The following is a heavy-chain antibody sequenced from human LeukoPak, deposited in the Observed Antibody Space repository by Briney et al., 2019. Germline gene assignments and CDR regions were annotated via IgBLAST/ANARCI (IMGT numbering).Heavy chain of an antibody. CDR3: ARGCPQCDYLDY. CDR1: GDSFSNLKW. D-gene: IGHD4-17*01. CDR2: IYHSGST. V-gene: IGHV4-4*02. Sequence: PSETLSLTCAVSGDSFSNLKWWNWVRRPPGQGLEWIGEIYHSGSTNYNPSLKGRVTISVDKSMNQFSLKLNSVTAADTAVYYCARGCPQCDYLDYWGQGTLVTVSS. J-gene: IGHJ4*02.